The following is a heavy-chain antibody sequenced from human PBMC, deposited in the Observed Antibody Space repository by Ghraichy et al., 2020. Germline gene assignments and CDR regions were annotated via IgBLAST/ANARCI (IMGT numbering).Heavy chain of an antibody. Sequence: GGSLRLSCAASGFTFNKYGMHWVRQAPGKGLEWVAVVSYDESNKYYADSVKGRFTISRDNPKNTLYLQVKNLRIEDTAVYFCAKDQGVAGYFDYWGQGTLVTVSS. CDR1: GFTFNKYG. D-gene: IGHD6-19*01. CDR3: AKDQGVAGYFDY. V-gene: IGHV3-30*18. J-gene: IGHJ4*02. CDR2: VSYDESNK.